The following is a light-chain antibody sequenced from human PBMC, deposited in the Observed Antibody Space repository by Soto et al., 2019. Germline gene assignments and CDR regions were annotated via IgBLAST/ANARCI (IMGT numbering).Light chain of an antibody. Sequence: EIVLTQSPGTLSLSVGERATFSCRASQRLSSGYLAWYQQKPGQAPRLLIYGDSTRATGIPDRFSGSGSGTEFTFTINRLYPADIAAYYCQQLDLPPLTFGGGTKVEI. CDR3: QQLDLPPLT. CDR2: GDS. V-gene: IGKV3-20*01. CDR1: QRLSSGY. J-gene: IGKJ4*01.